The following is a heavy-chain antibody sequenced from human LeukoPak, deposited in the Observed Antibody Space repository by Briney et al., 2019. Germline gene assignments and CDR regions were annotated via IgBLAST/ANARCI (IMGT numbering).Heavy chain of an antibody. CDR3: ARLAAGRRWYYFDY. CDR2: INPNSGGT. J-gene: IGHJ4*02. Sequence: ASVKVSCKASGYTFTGYYMHWVRQAPGQGLEWMGWINPNSGGTNYAQKFQGRVTMTRDTSISTAYMELSRLRSDDTAVYYCARLAAGRRWYYFDYWGQGTLVTVSS. D-gene: IGHD4-23*01. V-gene: IGHV1-2*02. CDR1: GYTFTGYY.